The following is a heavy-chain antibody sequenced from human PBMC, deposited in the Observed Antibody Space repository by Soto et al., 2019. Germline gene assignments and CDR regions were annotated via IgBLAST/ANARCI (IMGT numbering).Heavy chain of an antibody. CDR3: ARGVLWSGYYREYYFDY. D-gene: IGHD3-3*01. J-gene: IGHJ4*02. Sequence: QVQLVESGGGVVQPGRSLRLSCAASGFTFSSYGMHWVRQAPGKGLEWVAVIWYDGSNKYYADSVKGRFTISRDNSKNTLYLQMNSLRAEDTAVYYCARGVLWSGYYREYYFDYWGQGTLVTVSS. CDR1: GFTFSSYG. CDR2: IWYDGSNK. V-gene: IGHV3-33*01.